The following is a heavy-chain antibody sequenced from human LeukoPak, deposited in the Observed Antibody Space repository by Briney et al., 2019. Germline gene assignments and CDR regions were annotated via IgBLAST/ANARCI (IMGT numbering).Heavy chain of an antibody. Sequence: GGSLRLSCAASRFTFSSYSMSWVRQAPGKGLEWVSSISSSSSYIYYADSVKGRFTISRDNAKNSLYLQMNSLRAEDTAVYYCVRGEQQLAFDYWGQGTLVTVSS. CDR3: VRGEQQLAFDY. D-gene: IGHD6-13*01. CDR2: ISSSSSYI. J-gene: IGHJ4*02. CDR1: RFTFSSYS. V-gene: IGHV3-21*01.